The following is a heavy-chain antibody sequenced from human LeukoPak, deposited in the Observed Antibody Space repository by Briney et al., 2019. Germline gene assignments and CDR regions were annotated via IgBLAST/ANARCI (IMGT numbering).Heavy chain of an antibody. CDR2: IIGSGTEM. V-gene: IGHV3-21*01. CDR3: AKVQSDIVGAVFFAFDV. CDR1: GFTFNSYS. Sequence: KPGGSLRLSCGVSGFTFNSYSMNWVRQAPGKGLEWVASIIGSGTEMFYADSVKGLFTISRDNSKKSLYLQMNSLRVEDTAVYYCAKVQSDIVGAVFFAFDVWGQGTMVSVSS. J-gene: IGHJ3*01. D-gene: IGHD1-26*01.